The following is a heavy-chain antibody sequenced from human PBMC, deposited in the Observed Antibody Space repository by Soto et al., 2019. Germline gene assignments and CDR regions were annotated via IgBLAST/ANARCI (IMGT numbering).Heavy chain of an antibody. Sequence: QLQLQESGPGLVKPSETLSLTCTVSGGSIRSSNYYWAWVRQPPGKGLEWIANLYYSGDTYFHPSLRNRLTVSVDTSKNQFSLKLSSLTAADTAMYYCASLQVPGNFDYWGQGTLVTVSS. CDR2: LYYSGDT. D-gene: IGHD6-13*01. V-gene: IGHV4-39*01. J-gene: IGHJ4*02. CDR1: GGSIRSSNYY. CDR3: ASLQVPGNFDY.